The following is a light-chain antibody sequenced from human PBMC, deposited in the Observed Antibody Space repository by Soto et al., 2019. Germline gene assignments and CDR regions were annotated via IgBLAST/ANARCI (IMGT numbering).Light chain of an antibody. Sequence: EVVMTQSPATLSVSPGERATLSCRASQSVSSNLVWYQQKPGQAPRLLIKGASRRATGIPARFSGSGSGTEFTLTISSLQSEDFVIYYCQQYNNWPPTFGQGTKVDIK. CDR1: QSVSSN. CDR2: GAS. J-gene: IGKJ1*01. V-gene: IGKV3-15*01. CDR3: QQYNNWPPT.